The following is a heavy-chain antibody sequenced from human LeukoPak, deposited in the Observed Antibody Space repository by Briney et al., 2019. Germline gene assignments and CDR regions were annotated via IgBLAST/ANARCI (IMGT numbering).Heavy chain of an antibody. CDR3: AREGRVSGYDFDC. CDR2: INSDGSSI. Sequence: QAGGSLRLSCAASGFTFSSYWMHWVRQAPGKGLVWVSRINSDGSSITYADSVKGRFTISRDNAKNTLYLQMNSLRVEDTAVYYCAREGRVSGYDFDCWSQGTLVTVSS. D-gene: IGHD5-12*01. CDR1: GFTFSSYW. J-gene: IGHJ4*02. V-gene: IGHV3-74*03.